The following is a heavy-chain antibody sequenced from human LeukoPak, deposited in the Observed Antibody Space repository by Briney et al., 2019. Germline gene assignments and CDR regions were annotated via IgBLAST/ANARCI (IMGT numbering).Heavy chain of an antibody. CDR3: AKERAVGTELDY. CDR2: ISWNSGSI. J-gene: IGHJ4*02. Sequence: GGSLRLSCAASGFTFDDYAMHWVRQAPGKGLEWVSGISWNSGSIGYVDSVKGRFTISRDNAKNSLYLQMNSLRAEDTALYYCAKERAVGTELDYWGQGTLVTVSS. CDR1: GFTFDDYA. V-gene: IGHV3-9*01. D-gene: IGHD1-14*01.